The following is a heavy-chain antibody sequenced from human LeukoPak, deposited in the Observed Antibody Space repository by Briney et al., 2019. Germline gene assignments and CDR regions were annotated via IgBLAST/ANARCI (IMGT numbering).Heavy chain of an antibody. CDR2: IKEDGGEI. CDR3: VRDRGYSTYDY. Sequence: GGSLRLSCVASEFTFSNYWMAWVRQAPGKGPEWVANIKEDGGEINYVDSVKGRFTISRDNARNSLYLQMNSLRAEDTAVYYCVRDRGYSTYDYWGRGTLASVSS. V-gene: IGHV3-7*01. CDR1: EFTFSNYW. J-gene: IGHJ4*02. D-gene: IGHD2-15*01.